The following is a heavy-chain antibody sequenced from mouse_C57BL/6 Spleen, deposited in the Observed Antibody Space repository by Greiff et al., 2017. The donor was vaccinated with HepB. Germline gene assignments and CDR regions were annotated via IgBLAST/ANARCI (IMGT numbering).Heavy chain of an antibody. V-gene: IGHV1-15*01. CDR3: TRRGGYNYAMDY. CDR1: GYTFTDYE. J-gene: IGHJ4*01. D-gene: IGHD2-2*01. CDR2: IDPETGGT. Sequence: QVQLKQSGAELVRPGASVTLSCKASGYTFTDYEMHWVKQTPVHGLEWIGAIDPETGGTAYNQKFKGKAILTADKSSSTAYMELRSLTSEDSAVYYCTRRGGYNYAMDYWGQGTSVTVSS.